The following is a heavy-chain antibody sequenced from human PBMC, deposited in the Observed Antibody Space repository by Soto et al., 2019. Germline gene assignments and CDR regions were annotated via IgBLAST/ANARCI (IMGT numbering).Heavy chain of an antibody. D-gene: IGHD2-15*01. CDR1: GGSISSYY. J-gene: IGHJ5*02. V-gene: IGHV4-59*01. Sequence: PSETLSLTCTVSGGSISSYYWSWIRQPPGKGLEWIGYIYYSGSTNYNPSLKSRVTISVDTSKNQFSLKLSSVTAADTAVYYCARVRICSGGSCFARWFDPWGQGTLVTVSS. CDR2: IYYSGST. CDR3: ARVRICSGGSCFARWFDP.